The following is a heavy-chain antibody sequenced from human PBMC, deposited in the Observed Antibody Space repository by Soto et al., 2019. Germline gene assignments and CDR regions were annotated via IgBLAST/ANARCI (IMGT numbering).Heavy chain of an antibody. Sequence: GSPRLSCAAPEFTFSSDGMHWVRQAPGKGLVWVSRINSDGSSTSYADSVKGRFTISRDNAKNTLYLQMNSLRAEDTAVYYCAADRYSSGWWGQGTLVTVSS. CDR3: AADRYSSGW. D-gene: IGHD6-19*01. CDR1: EFTFSSDG. CDR2: INSDGSST. J-gene: IGHJ4*02. V-gene: IGHV3-74*01.